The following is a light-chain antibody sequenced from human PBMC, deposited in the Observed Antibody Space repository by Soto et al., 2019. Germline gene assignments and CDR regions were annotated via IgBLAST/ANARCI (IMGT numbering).Light chain of an antibody. Sequence: QSALTQPASVSGSPGQSITISCTGSSSDVGAYRYVSWFQQHPGRAPKLIIYEVSNRPSGVSDRFSGSKSGNTASLTISGLKAEGEADYPCSSYTTTAAGVFGGGTKLTVL. CDR2: EVS. CDR3: SSYTTTAAGV. J-gene: IGLJ3*02. V-gene: IGLV2-14*01. CDR1: SSDVGAYRY.